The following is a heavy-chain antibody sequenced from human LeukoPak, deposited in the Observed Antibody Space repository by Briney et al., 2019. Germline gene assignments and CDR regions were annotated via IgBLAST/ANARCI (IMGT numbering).Heavy chain of an antibody. CDR3: ARRSAGFLTA. Sequence: ASVKVSCKASGYTFTGDQIYWLRQAPGQGLEWVGWIKPSSGDTLYEQKFQGRVTMTRDKSISSAYMELSSLRSDDTAVYYCARRSAGFLTAWGQGTLVTVSS. CDR2: IKPSSGDT. CDR1: GYTFTGDQ. V-gene: IGHV1-2*02. D-gene: IGHD2/OR15-2a*01. J-gene: IGHJ5*02.